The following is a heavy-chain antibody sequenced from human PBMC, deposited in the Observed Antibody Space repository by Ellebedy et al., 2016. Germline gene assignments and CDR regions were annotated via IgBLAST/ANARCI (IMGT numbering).Heavy chain of an antibody. D-gene: IGHD2-2*01. CDR2: IYHSGST. V-gene: IGHV4-38-2*02. CDR3: ARNYARSYFDY. J-gene: IGHJ4*02. Sequence: SETLSLXXTVSGYSISSGYYWGWIRQPPGKGLEWIGSIYHSGSTYYNPSLKSRVTISVDTSKNQFSLKLSSVTAADTAVYYCARNYARSYFDYWGQGTLVTVSS. CDR1: GYSISSGYY.